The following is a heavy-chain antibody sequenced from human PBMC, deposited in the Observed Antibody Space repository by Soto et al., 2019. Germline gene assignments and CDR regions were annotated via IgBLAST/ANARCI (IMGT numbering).Heavy chain of an antibody. J-gene: IGHJ4*02. CDR3: AKVRAELDYDSSGYIDY. V-gene: IGHV3-23*01. CDR1: GFTFSIYA. Sequence: GGSLRLSCAASGFTFSIYAMSWVRQAPGKGLEWVSAISGSGGSTYYADSVKGRFTISRDNSKNTLYLQMNSLRAEDTAVYYCAKVRAELDYDSSGYIDYWGQGTLVTVS. CDR2: ISGSGGST. D-gene: IGHD3-22*01.